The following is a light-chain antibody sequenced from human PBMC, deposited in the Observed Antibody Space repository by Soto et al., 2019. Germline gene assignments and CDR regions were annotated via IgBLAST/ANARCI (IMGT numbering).Light chain of an antibody. CDR3: QQYNSHPIT. CDR2: GAS. Sequence: DIQMTQSPYTLSASVGDRVTITCRASQSISNWLAWYQQKPGKAPKFLIYGASSLKSGVPSRFSGSGSETEFTLTISSLQPDDFATYYCQQYNSHPITFGQGTRLEI. J-gene: IGKJ5*01. V-gene: IGKV1-5*03. CDR1: QSISNW.